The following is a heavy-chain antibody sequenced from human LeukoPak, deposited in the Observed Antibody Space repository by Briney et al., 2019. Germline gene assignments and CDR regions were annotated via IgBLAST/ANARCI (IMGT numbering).Heavy chain of an antibody. Sequence: NPSETLSLTCTVSGASISSSSYYWGWLRQPPGKGLEWIGSIYYSGSTYYNPSLKSRVTISVDTSKNQFSLKLSSVTAADTAVYYCARGGQYSSGWYCYWGQGTLVTVSS. CDR2: IYYSGST. V-gene: IGHV4-39*07. CDR1: GASISSSSYY. CDR3: ARGGQYSSGWYCY. J-gene: IGHJ4*02. D-gene: IGHD6-19*01.